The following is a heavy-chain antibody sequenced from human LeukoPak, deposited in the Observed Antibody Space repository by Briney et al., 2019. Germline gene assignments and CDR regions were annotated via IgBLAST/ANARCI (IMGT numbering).Heavy chain of an antibody. CDR2: ISSSSSYI. CDR1: GFTFSSYS. Sequence: GGSLRLSCAASGFTFSSYSMNWVRQAPGKGLEWVSSISSSSSYIYYADSVKGRFTISRDNAKNSLYLQMNSLRAEDTAVYYCARSSYSCPLHFDYWGQGTLVTVSS. CDR3: ARSSYSCPLHFDY. V-gene: IGHV3-21*01. D-gene: IGHD6-6*01. J-gene: IGHJ4*02.